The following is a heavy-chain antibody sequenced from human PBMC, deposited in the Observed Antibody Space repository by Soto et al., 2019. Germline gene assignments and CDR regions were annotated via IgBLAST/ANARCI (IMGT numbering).Heavy chain of an antibody. V-gene: IGHV4-39*07. CDR1: GGSISSNSYY. Sequence: SETLSLTCTVSGGSISSNSYYWGWIRQPPGKGLEWIGTINPSASTNYNPSLEGRVAISVDTSKNQFSLKLTSVTAADTAVYYCAGGPFPRITMVRGVVHYYYYGMDVWGQGTTVTVSS. CDR3: AGGPFPRITMVRGVVHYYYYGMDV. CDR2: INPSAST. J-gene: IGHJ6*02. D-gene: IGHD3-10*01.